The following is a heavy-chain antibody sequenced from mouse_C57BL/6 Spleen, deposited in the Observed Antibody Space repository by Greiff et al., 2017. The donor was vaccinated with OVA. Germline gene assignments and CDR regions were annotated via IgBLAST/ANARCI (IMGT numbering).Heavy chain of an antibody. CDR3: ARNGNYDFYYAMDY. V-gene: IGHV1-26*01. CDR2: INPNNGGT. CDR1: GYTFTDYY. D-gene: IGHD2-1*01. J-gene: IGHJ4*01. Sequence: EVQLQQSGPELVKPGASVKISCKASGYTFTDYYMNWVKQSHGKSLEWIGDINPNNGGTSYHQKFKGKATLTVDKASSTAYMELRSLTSEDSAVYYCARNGNYDFYYAMDYWGQGTSVTVSS.